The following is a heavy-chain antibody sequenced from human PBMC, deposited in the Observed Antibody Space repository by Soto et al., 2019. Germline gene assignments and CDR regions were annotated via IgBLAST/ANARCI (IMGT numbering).Heavy chain of an antibody. CDR3: ARTVYCDNDCFSFDS. Sequence: QVQLQESGPGLVRPSGTLSLTCAVSGDSISSGDWWAWVRQAPGERLEWIGEIFHSGTTNYNPSPNSRVTLSVDQSKSTFSLELRSVTAADSAVYYGARTVYCDNDCFSFDSWGQGTLVTVSS. CDR2: IFHSGTT. J-gene: IGHJ4*02. CDR1: GDSISSGDW. V-gene: IGHV4-4*02. D-gene: IGHD2-21*02.